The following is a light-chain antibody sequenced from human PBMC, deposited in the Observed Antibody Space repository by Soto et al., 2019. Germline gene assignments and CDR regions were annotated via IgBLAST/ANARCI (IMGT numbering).Light chain of an antibody. CDR3: QQYGRSQYT. Sequence: EIVLTQSPGTLYLSPGERATLSCRASQSVSIKYLAWYQQKPGQAPRLLIDDASSMATGIADRSSGSVSATDLPLTMSSLQPGDFAVYYCQQYGRSQYTFVQGTKREIK. CDR2: DAS. CDR1: QSVSIKY. J-gene: IGKJ2*01. V-gene: IGKV3-20*01.